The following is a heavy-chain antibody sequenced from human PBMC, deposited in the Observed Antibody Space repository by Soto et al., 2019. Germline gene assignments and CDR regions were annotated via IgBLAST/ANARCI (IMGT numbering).Heavy chain of an antibody. Sequence: SETLSLTCTVSGGSISSGDYYWSWIRQPPGKGLGWIGYIYYSGSTYYNPSLKSRVTISVDTSKNQFSLKLSSVTAADTAVYYCASPLAANENYYYYGMDVWGQGTTVTVSS. CDR2: IYYSGST. CDR1: GGSISSGDYY. J-gene: IGHJ6*02. V-gene: IGHV4-30-4*01. D-gene: IGHD2-15*01. CDR3: ASPLAANENYYYYGMDV.